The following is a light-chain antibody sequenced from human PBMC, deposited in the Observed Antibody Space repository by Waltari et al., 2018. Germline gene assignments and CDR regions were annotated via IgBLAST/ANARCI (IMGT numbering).Light chain of an antibody. V-gene: IGLV1-47*01. CDR2: RNN. CDR1: SSNIGSNS. J-gene: IGLJ1*01. Sequence: QSVLTQPPSASGTPGQRVTISCSGSSSNIGSNSVYWYQQLPGTAPKLLIYRNNQRPSGVPDRFSGSKSGTSASLAISGLRSEDEADYYCAAWDDSLSAFCVFGTGTKVTVL. CDR3: AAWDDSLSAFCV.